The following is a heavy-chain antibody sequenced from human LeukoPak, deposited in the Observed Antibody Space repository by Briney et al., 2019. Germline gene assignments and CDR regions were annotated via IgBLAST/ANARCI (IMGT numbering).Heavy chain of an antibody. CDR3: ARVRPEYYYDSSGYCFDY. CDR2: IYYSGST. CDR1: GGSISSGDYY. V-gene: IGHV4-31*03. D-gene: IGHD3-22*01. J-gene: IGHJ4*02. Sequence: SETLSLTCTVSGGSISSGDYYWSWIRQHPGKGLEWIGYIYYSGSTYYNPSLKSRVTISVDTSKNQFSLKLSSVTAADTAVYYCARVRPEYYYDSSGYCFDYWGQGTLVTVSS.